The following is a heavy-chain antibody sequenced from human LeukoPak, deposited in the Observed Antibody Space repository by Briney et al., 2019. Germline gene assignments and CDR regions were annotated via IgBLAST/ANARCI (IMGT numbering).Heavy chain of an antibody. V-gene: IGHV3-21*01. J-gene: IGHJ6*03. CDR1: GFTLSSHT. D-gene: IGHD6-25*01. CDR3: ASLPTAASYMDV. Sequence: GGSLRLSCAASGFTLSSHTMNWVRQAPGRGLEWVSAISTNDIQYADSVKGRFTISRDNAKNSLYLQMDSLRAEDTAVYYCASLPTAASYMDVWGRGTTVTVSS. CDR2: ISTNDI.